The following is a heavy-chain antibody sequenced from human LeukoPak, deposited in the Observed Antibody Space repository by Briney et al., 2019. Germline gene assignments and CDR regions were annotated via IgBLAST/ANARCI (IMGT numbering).Heavy chain of an antibody. J-gene: IGHJ4*02. CDR2: IIPIFGTA. Sequence: GASVTVSCKASGGTFSTYAINWVRQAPGQGLEWMGGIIPIFGTANYAQKFQGRVTIIADESTNTAYMELSSLRSEDTAVYYCARDHSSGLYYFDYWGQGTLVTVSS. D-gene: IGHD6-19*01. CDR3: ARDHSSGLYYFDY. V-gene: IGHV1-69*13. CDR1: GGTFSTYA.